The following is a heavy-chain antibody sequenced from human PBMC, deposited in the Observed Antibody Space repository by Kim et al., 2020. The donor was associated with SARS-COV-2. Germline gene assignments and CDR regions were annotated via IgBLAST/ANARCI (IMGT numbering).Heavy chain of an antibody. CDR2: ISYDGSNK. D-gene: IGHD3-10*01. CDR1: GFTFSSYA. J-gene: IGHJ4*02. V-gene: IGHV3-30*04. CDR3: ARSLVRYYGSGPDY. Sequence: GGSLRLSCAASGFTFSSYAMHWVRQAPGKGLEWVAVISYDGSNKYYADSVKGRFTISRDNSKNTLYLQMNSLRAEDTAVYYCARSLVRYYGSGPDYWGQG.